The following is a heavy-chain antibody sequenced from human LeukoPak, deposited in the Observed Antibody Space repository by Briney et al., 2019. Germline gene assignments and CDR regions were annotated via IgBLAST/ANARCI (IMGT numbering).Heavy chain of an antibody. J-gene: IGHJ4*02. Sequence: PGGSLRLSCAASGFTFSSYAMSWVRQAPGKGLEWVSAIGGSGGSTYYADSVKGRFTISRDNSKNTLYLQMSSLRAEDTAVYYCAKDPPYYYDSSGSYFDYWGQGTLVTVSS. CDR1: GFTFSSYA. CDR3: AKDPPYYYDSSGSYFDY. V-gene: IGHV3-23*01. D-gene: IGHD3-22*01. CDR2: IGGSGGST.